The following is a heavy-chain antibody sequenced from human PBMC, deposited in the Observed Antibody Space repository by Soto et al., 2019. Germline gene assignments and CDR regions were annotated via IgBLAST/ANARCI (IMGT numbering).Heavy chain of an antibody. V-gene: IGHV3-20*04. J-gene: IGHJ4*02. Sequence: EVQLVESGGGVLRPGGSLRLSCAASGFIFDDYGMSWARQAPGKGLEWVSGVNWNGGSTGYADSVKGRFTNSRDNAKNFLFLQMNSLRVEDTAFYYCVRGASLNFDYWGQGTLVTVSS. D-gene: IGHD1-26*01. CDR3: VRGASLNFDY. CDR2: VNWNGGST. CDR1: GFIFDDYG.